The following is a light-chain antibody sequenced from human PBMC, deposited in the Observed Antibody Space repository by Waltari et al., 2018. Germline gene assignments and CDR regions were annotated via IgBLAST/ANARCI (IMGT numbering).Light chain of an antibody. CDR3: SSYAGTNDLV. Sequence: QSALTQPPSASGSPGQSVPISCTATSSDVGGFNYVSWYQQHPGKAPKLMIYEVSKRPTGGPGRFSSPKSGNPAPLTVSGRQAEDEGDYCCSSYAGTNDLVFGGGTKLTVL. V-gene: IGLV2-8*01. CDR2: EVS. CDR1: SSDVGGFNY. J-gene: IGLJ2*01.